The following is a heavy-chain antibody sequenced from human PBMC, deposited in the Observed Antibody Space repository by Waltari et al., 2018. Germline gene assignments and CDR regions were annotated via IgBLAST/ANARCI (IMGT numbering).Heavy chain of an antibody. Sequence: QLQLQESGPGLVKPSETLSLTCTVSGGSISSSSSYWGWIRQPPGKGLEWIGSIYYSGSTYYNPSLKSRVTISVDTSKNQFSLKLSSVTAADTAVYYCARHTTFWSGYYPDLFDYWGQGTLVTVSS. J-gene: IGHJ4*02. CDR2: IYYSGST. D-gene: IGHD3-3*01. V-gene: IGHV4-39*01. CDR1: GGSISSSSSY. CDR3: ARHTTFWSGYYPDLFDY.